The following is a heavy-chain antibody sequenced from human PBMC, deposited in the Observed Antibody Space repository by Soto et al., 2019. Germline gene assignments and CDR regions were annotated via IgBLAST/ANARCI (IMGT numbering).Heavy chain of an antibody. J-gene: IGHJ4*02. Sequence: QVQLVQSGAEVKKPGASVKVSCKASGYTFTSYAMHWVRQAPGQRLEWMGWINAGNGNTKYSQKCQGRVTITRDTSASTAYMELSSLRSEDTAVYYCARAGYYYDSSGSDLDYWGQGTLVTVSS. D-gene: IGHD3-22*01. CDR1: GYTFTSYA. CDR2: INAGNGNT. CDR3: ARAGYYYDSSGSDLDY. V-gene: IGHV1-3*01.